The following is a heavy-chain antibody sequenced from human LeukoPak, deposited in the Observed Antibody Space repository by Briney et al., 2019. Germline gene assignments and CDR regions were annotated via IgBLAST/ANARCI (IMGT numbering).Heavy chain of an antibody. Sequence: GGSLRPSCAASGFTFISIWMEWDRPAPEKGREWVSRIGSDGSRTSYADSVKGRFTISRDNAKNTLYLQMNSLRVEDTAVYYCARDLELVYYDSSGYDYWGQGTLVTVSS. J-gene: IGHJ4*02. CDR1: GFTFISIW. V-gene: IGHV3-74*01. D-gene: IGHD3-22*01. CDR3: ARDLELVYYDSSGYDY. CDR2: IGSDGSRT.